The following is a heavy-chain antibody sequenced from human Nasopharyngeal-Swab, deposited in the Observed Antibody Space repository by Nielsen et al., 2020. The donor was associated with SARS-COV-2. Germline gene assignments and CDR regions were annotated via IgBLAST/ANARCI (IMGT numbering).Heavy chain of an antibody. J-gene: IGHJ4*02. D-gene: IGHD7-27*01. Sequence: GESLKISCVASGFTFSDYYMTWIRQAPGKGLEWVSYISGSGTTIYYTDSVKGRFTISRDNAKNSLYLQKNSLRADDTAVYYCARTDPGVPSWGQGTLVTVSS. CDR3: ARTDPGVPS. CDR1: GFTFSDYY. CDR2: ISGSGTTI. V-gene: IGHV3-11*01.